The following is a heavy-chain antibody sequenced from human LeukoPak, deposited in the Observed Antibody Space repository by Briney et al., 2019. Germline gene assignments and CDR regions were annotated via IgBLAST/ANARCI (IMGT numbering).Heavy chain of an antibody. V-gene: IGHV4-34*01. J-gene: IGHJ4*02. CDR1: GGSFRGYY. D-gene: IGHD2-2*01. Sequence: SETLSLTCAVYGGSFRGYYWSWIRQPPGKGLEWIGEIKHSGSTNYHRTLKSRVTISVATSKNQFSLKLSSETAADTAVYYCARGAIPRDWGQGTLVTVSS. CDR2: IKHSGST. CDR3: ARGAIPRD.